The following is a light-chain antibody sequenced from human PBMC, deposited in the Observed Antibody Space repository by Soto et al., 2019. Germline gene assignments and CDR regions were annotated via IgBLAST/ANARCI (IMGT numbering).Light chain of an antibody. J-gene: IGKJ5*01. Sequence: EIVLAQSPVTLSLSPGERATLSCRASQSVSNNYLAWYQQKPGQAPRLLIYGASNRATGIPDRVNGRGSGTDFTLTISRLEPEDFAVYYCQQRSNWPPITFGQGTRLEIK. CDR1: QSVSNNY. CDR3: QQRSNWPPIT. CDR2: GAS. V-gene: IGKV3D-20*02.